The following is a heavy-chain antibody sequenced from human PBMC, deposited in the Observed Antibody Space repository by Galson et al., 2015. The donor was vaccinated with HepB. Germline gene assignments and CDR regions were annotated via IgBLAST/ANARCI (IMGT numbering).Heavy chain of an antibody. J-gene: IGHJ6*02. Sequence: SLRLSCAASGFTFSSYAMHWVRQAPGKGLEWVAVISYDGSNKYYADSVKGRFTITRDNSKNTLYLQMNSLRAEDTAVYYCARSSHSGSYLAYYYYGMDVWGQGTTVTVSS. CDR3: ARSSHSGSYLAYYYYGMDV. CDR2: ISYDGSNK. D-gene: IGHD1-26*01. CDR1: GFTFSSYA. V-gene: IGHV3-30-3*01.